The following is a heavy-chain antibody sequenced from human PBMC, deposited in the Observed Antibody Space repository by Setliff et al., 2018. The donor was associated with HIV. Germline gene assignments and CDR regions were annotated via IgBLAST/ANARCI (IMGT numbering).Heavy chain of an antibody. CDR2: ITGSGGST. D-gene: IGHD3-10*01. J-gene: IGHJ6*03. V-gene: IGHV3-23*01. CDR1: GFTFNSYA. Sequence: PGGSLRLSCAASGFTFNSYAMTWVRQAPGKGLEWVSVITGSGGSTFYADSVKGRFTISRDNSKNTLYLQMNSLRAEDTAVYYCAKGRAESYYYYYYYMDVWGKGTTVTVSS. CDR3: AKGRAESYYYYYYYMDV.